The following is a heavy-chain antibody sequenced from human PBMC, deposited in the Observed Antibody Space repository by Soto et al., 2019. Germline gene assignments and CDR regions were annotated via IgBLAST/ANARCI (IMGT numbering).Heavy chain of an antibody. J-gene: IGHJ4*02. V-gene: IGHV3-33*01. CDR3: ARDQKVATIPPPLYYFDY. D-gene: IGHD5-12*01. Sequence: GGSLRLSCAASGFTFSSYGMHWVRQAPGKGLEWVAVIWYDGSNKYYADSVKGRFTISRDNSKNTLYLQMNSLRAEDTAVYYCARDQKVATIPPPLYYFDYWGQGTLVTVSS. CDR1: GFTFSSYG. CDR2: IWYDGSNK.